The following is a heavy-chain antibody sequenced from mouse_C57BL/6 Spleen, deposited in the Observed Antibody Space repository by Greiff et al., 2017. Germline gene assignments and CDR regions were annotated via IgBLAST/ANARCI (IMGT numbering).Heavy chain of an antibody. Sequence: QVQLQQPGAELVRPGSSVKLSCKASGYTFTSYWMHWVKQRPIQGLEWIGNIDPSDSETHYNQKFKDKATLTVDKSSSTAYMQLSSLTSEDSAVYYCARSLYYGNYDWYFDVWGTGTTVTVSS. CDR3: ARSLYYGNYDWYFDV. CDR2: IDPSDSET. CDR1: GYTFTSYW. V-gene: IGHV1-52*01. D-gene: IGHD2-1*01. J-gene: IGHJ1*03.